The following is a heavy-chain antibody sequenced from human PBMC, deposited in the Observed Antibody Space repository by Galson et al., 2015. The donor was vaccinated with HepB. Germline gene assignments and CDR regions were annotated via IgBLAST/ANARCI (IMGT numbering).Heavy chain of an antibody. CDR3: ASFRGVYDALDI. CDR2: INPSGGST. V-gene: IGHV1-46*01. D-gene: IGHD3-10*01. J-gene: IGHJ3*02. CDR1: GYTFTSDY. Sequence: SVKVSCKASGYTFTSDYMHWVRQAPGQGLEWMGIINPSGGSTSYAQKFQGRVTMTRDTSTSTVYMELSRLRSEDTAVYYCASFRGVYDALDIWGQGTMVTVSS.